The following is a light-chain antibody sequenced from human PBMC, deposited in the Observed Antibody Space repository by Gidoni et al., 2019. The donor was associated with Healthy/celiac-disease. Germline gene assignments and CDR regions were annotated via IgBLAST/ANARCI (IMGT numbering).Light chain of an antibody. Sequence: QSVLPQPPSVAGAPGKRVTISCTGSSSNIGAGYDVHWYQPLPGTAPKLLIYGNSNRPSGVPYRFSGSKSGTSASLAITGLQAEDEADYYCQSYDSSLSGVVFGGGTKLTVL. CDR3: QSYDSSLSGVV. V-gene: IGLV1-40*01. CDR2: GNS. J-gene: IGLJ2*01. CDR1: SSNIGAGYD.